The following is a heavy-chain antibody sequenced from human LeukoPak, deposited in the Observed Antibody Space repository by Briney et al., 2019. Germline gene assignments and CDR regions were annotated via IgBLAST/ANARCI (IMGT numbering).Heavy chain of an antibody. V-gene: IGHV1-46*01. D-gene: IGHD3-10*01. CDR2: INPSGGST. Sequence: ASVKVSCKASGYTFTSYYMHWVRQTPGQGLEWMGIINPSGGSTSYAQKFQGRVTMTRDTSTSTVYMELSSLRSEDTAVYYCARVYYGSGSSEGPYGMDVWGQGTTVTVSS. J-gene: IGHJ6*02. CDR1: GYTFTSYY. CDR3: ARVYYGSGSSEGPYGMDV.